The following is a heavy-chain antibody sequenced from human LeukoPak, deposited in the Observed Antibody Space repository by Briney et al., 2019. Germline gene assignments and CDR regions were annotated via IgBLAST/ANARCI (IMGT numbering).Heavy chain of an antibody. Sequence: NPGGSLRLSCAASGFTFSSYSMNWVRQAPGKGLEWVSSISSSSSYIYYADSVKGRFTISRDNAKNSLYLQMNSLRAEDTAVYYCASGATTTVTIGYWGQGTLVTVSS. CDR2: ISSSSSYI. V-gene: IGHV3-21*01. D-gene: IGHD4-17*01. CDR3: ASGATTTVTIGY. CDR1: GFTFSSYS. J-gene: IGHJ4*02.